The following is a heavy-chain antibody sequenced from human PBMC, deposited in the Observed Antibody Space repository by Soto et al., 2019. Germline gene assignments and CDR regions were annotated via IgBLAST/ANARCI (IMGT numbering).Heavy chain of an antibody. CDR2: INAGNGNT. D-gene: IGHD6-13*01. V-gene: IGHV1-3*01. J-gene: IGHJ4*02. CDR3: ARDLGYSSHHPYY. CDR1: GYTFTSYA. Sequence: SSVKVSCKASGYTFTSYAMHWVRQAPGQRLEWMGWINAGNGNTKYSQKFQGRVTITRDTSASTAYMELSSLRSEDTAVYYCARDLGYSSHHPYYWGQGTLVTVSS.